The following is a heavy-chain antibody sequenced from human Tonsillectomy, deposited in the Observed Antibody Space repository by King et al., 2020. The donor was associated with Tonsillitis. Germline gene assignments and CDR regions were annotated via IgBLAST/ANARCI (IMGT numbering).Heavy chain of an antibody. D-gene: IGHD3-16*01. CDR1: GFTFSSFA. Sequence: DVQLVESGGGLVQPGGSLRISCAASGFTFSSFAMSWVRKAPGKGLEWVSAMRGSGGTTYYADSVKGRFTISRDNSKNTLFLQLNSLRAEDTAVYYCAKDQGFGSWDYWGQGALVTVSS. J-gene: IGHJ4*02. V-gene: IGHV3-23*04. CDR3: AKDQGFGSWDY. CDR2: MRGSGGTT.